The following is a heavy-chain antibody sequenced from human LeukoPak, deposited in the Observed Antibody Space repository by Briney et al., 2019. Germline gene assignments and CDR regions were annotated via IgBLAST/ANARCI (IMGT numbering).Heavy chain of an antibody. D-gene: IGHD6-19*01. J-gene: IGHJ6*03. CDR3: ARVREGSGWYGYYYYYMDV. CDR1: GFTFSSYW. V-gene: IGHV3-74*01. CDR2: INSDGSST. Sequence: SGGSLRLSCAASGFTFSSYWMHWVRQAPGKGLVWVSRINSDGSSTSYADSVKGRFTISRDNAKNSLYLQMNSLRAEDTAVYYCARVREGSGWYGYYYYYMDVWGKGTTVTISS.